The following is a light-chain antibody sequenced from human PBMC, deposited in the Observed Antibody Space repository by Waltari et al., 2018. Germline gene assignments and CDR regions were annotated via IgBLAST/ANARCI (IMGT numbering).Light chain of an antibody. CDR3: CSYAGSSTFV. Sequence: QSALTQPASVSGSPGQSITISCTGTSSDVGSYNLVSWYPPHPGKAPKLMIYEVSKRPSVVSNRFSGSKSGNTASLTIPGLQAEDEADYYCCSYAGSSTFVFGGGTKLTVL. J-gene: IGLJ2*01. CDR2: EVS. CDR1: SSDVGSYNL. V-gene: IGLV2-23*02.